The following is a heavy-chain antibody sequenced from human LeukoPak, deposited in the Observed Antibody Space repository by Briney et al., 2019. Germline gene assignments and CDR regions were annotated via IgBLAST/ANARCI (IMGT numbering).Heavy chain of an antibody. V-gene: IGHV3-33*08. Sequence: GGSLRLSCAASGFTFSSYSMNWVRQAPGKGLEWVAVIWSDGSNKYYADSVKGRFTISRDNSKNTLYLQMNSLRGEDTAVYYCASAAGPFDNWGQGTLVTVSS. CDR1: GFTFSSYS. CDR2: IWSDGSNK. J-gene: IGHJ4*02. D-gene: IGHD6-13*01. CDR3: ASAAGPFDN.